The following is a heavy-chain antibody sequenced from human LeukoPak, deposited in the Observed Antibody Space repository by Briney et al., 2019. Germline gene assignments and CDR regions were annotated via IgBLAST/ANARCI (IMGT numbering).Heavy chain of an antibody. D-gene: IGHD6-13*01. CDR2: ISGSGGST. J-gene: IGHJ6*02. CDR3: AKGPYSSSWYPPYYYYYGMDV. Sequence: GGSLRLSCAASGFTFSSYAMSWVRQAPGKGLEWVSAISGSGGSTYYADSVKGRFTISRDNSKNTLYLQMNSLRAEDTAVYYCAKGPYSSSWYPPYYYYYGMDVWGQGPRSPSP. V-gene: IGHV3-23*01. CDR1: GFTFSSYA.